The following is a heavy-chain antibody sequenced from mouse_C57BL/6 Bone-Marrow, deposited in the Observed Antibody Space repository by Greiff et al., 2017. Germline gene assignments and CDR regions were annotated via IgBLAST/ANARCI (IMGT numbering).Heavy chain of an antibody. CDR1: GYTFTDYY. J-gene: IGHJ1*03. CDR3: ARGDYGSSYWDFDV. Sequence: QVQLQQSGAELVRPGASVKLSCKASGYTFTDYYINWVKQRPGQGLEWIARIYPGSGNTYYNEKFKGKATLTAEKSSSTAYMQLSSLTSEDSAVYFCARGDYGSSYWDFDVWGTGTTVTVSS. V-gene: IGHV1-76*01. D-gene: IGHD1-1*01. CDR2: IYPGSGNT.